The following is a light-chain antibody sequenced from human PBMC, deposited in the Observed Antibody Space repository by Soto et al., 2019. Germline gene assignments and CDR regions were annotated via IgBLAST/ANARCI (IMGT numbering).Light chain of an antibody. CDR3: QHCDSYWT. CDR2: KAS. Sequence: DIQMTQSPSTLSASVGDRVTITCRASQSISTSLAWYQQKPGKAPKVLIYKASSFESGVPSRYSGSGSGTEFTLTISTLKPDDFATYYCQHCDSYWTFGQGTKVEIK. CDR1: QSISTS. V-gene: IGKV1-5*03. J-gene: IGKJ1*01.